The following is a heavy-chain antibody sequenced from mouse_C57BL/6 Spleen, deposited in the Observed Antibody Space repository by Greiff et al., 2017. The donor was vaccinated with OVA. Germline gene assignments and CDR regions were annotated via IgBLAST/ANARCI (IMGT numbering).Heavy chain of an antibody. CDR2: IYPGDGDT. V-gene: IGHV1-82*01. D-gene: IGHD1-1*01. J-gene: IGHJ2*01. Sequence: QVQLQQSGPELVKPGASVKISCKASGYAFSSYWMNWVKQRPGQGLEWIGRIYPGDGDTNYNGKFKGKATLTADKSSSTAYMQLSSLTSEDSAVYVYARSSYYVSIFYYFDYWGQGTTLTVSS. CDR1: GYAFSSYW. CDR3: ARSSYYVSIFYYFDY.